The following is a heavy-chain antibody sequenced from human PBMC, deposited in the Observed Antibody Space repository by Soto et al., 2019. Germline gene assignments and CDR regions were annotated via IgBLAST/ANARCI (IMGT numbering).Heavy chain of an antibody. CDR2: IRNKAYGGTT. D-gene: IGHD5-12*01. CDR1: GFTFADYT. Sequence: EVQLVESGGGLVQPGRSLRLSCTTSGFTFADYTLSWFRQAPGKGLEWLGFIRNKAYGGTTEYAAAVKGSFSISRDDSKSIAYLQMNSLKTADTAVYYCTRDGRYSGYPPPAFWGQGTLVIVSS. V-gene: IGHV3-49*03. CDR3: TRDGRYSGYPPPAF. J-gene: IGHJ4*02.